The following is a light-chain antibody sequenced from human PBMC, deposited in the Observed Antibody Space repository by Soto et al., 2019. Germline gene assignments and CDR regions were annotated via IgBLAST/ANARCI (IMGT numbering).Light chain of an antibody. CDR2: GAS. Sequence: EIVLTQSPGTLSLSPGERATLSCRASQSVSSSYLAWYQQKPGQAPRLLIYGASNRATGIPDRFSGSGSGSDFTLTISSLEPEDFAVYYCQQRTNWQSTFGGGTKVDIK. CDR1: QSVSSSY. CDR3: QQRTNWQST. J-gene: IGKJ4*01. V-gene: IGKV3D-20*02.